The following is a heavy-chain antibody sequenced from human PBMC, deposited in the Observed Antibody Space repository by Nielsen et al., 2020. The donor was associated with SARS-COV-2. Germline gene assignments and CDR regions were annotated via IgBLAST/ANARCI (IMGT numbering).Heavy chain of an antibody. CDR3: AKSWSGYNYFDY. CDR2: ISYDGNNK. V-gene: IGHV3-30*18. Sequence: GESLKISCAASGFTFSNYGMHWVRQAPGKGLEWVAVISYDGNNKYYADSVKGRFTISRDNSKNTLYLQMNSLRAEDTAVYYCAKSWSGYNYFDYWGQGTLVTVSS. CDR1: GFTFSNYG. D-gene: IGHD3-3*01. J-gene: IGHJ4*02.